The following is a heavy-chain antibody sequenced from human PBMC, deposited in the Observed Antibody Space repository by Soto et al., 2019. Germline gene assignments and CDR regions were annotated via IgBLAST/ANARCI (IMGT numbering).Heavy chain of an antibody. V-gene: IGHV4-39*02. CDR2: FYYSGT. D-gene: IGHD2-2*01. Sequence: PSETLSLTWTVSGGSISSSSYYWGWIRQPPGKGLEWIGSFYYSGTYYNPSLKSRVTISVDTSKNHFSLKLSSVTAADTAVYYCARSGDPSIVVVPADWGQGTLVTVSS. J-gene: IGHJ4*02. CDR3: ARSGDPSIVVVPAD. CDR1: GGSISSSSYY.